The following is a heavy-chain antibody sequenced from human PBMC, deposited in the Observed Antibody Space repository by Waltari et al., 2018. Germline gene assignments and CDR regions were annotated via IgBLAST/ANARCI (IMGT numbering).Heavy chain of an antibody. D-gene: IGHD6-19*01. Sequence: QVHLQPWGAGLFEPSETLSLTCTVSGGSVSSGSYYWSWIRQPPGKGLEWIGYIYYSGSTNYNPSLKSRVTISVDTSKNQFSLKLSSVTAADTAVYYCARGRLPGIAVAGSNWFDPWGQGTLVTVSS. J-gene: IGHJ5*02. CDR2: IYYSGST. CDR3: ARGRLPGIAVAGSNWFDP. CDR1: GGSVSSGSYY. V-gene: IGHV4-61*01.